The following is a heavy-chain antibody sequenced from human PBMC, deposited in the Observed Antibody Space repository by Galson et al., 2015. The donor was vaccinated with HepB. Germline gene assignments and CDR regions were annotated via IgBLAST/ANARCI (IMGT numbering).Heavy chain of an antibody. D-gene: IGHD3-9*01. CDR3: TTGRYPYGMDV. Sequence: SLRLSCAASGFTFSNAWMSWVRQAPGKGLEWVGRIKSKTDGGTTDYAAPVKGRFTISRDDSKNTLYLQMNSLKTEDTAVYYCTTGRYPYGMDVWGQGTTVTVSS. CDR1: GFTFSNAW. CDR2: IKSKTDGGTT. V-gene: IGHV3-15*01. J-gene: IGHJ6*02.